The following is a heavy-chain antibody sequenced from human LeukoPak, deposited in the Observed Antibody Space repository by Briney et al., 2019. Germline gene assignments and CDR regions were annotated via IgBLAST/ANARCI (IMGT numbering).Heavy chain of an antibody. CDR1: GGSFSGYY. V-gene: IGHV4-34*01. Sequence: PSETLSLTCAFYGGSFSGYYGSWIRQPPGKGLEWMGEINHSGGTNYNPSLKSRVTISVDTSKNQFSLKLSSVTAADTAVYYCARQHRYCSSTSCYFFDYWGQGTLVTVSS. J-gene: IGHJ4*02. CDR3: ARQHRYCSSTSCYFFDY. D-gene: IGHD2-2*01. CDR2: INHSGGT.